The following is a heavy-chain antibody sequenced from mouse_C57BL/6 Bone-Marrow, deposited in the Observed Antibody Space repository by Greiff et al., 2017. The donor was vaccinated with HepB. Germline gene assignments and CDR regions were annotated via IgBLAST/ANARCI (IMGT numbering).Heavy chain of an antibody. CDR1: GFTFSSYA. J-gene: IGHJ2*01. V-gene: IGHV5-4*01. CDR3: ARDGLRDY. Sequence: DVQLVESGGGLVKPGGSLKLSCAASGFTFSSYAMSWVRQTPEKRLEWVATISDGGSYTYYPDNVKGRFTISRDNAKNNLYLQMSHLKSEDTAMYYCARDGLRDYWGQGTTLTVSS. D-gene: IGHD3-2*02. CDR2: ISDGGSYT.